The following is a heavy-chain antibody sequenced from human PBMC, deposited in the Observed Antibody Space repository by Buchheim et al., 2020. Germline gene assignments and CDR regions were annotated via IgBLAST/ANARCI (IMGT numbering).Heavy chain of an antibody. V-gene: IGHV3-48*01. D-gene: IGHD6-13*01. CDR1: GFTFSSYS. Sequence: EVQLVESGGGLVQPGGSLRLSCAASGFTFSSYSMNWVRQAPGKGLEWVSYISSSSTIYYADSVKGRFTISRDNAKNPLYLQMNSLRAEDTAVYYCAREVIAAAGTPFDYWGQGTL. J-gene: IGHJ4*02. CDR2: ISSSSTI. CDR3: AREVIAAAGTPFDY.